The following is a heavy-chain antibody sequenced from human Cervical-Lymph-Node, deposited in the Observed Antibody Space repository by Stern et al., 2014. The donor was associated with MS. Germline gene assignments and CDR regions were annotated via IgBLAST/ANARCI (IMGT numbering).Heavy chain of an antibody. Sequence: QITLKESGPTLVKPTQTLTLTCDFSGFSLTTSGVGVGWIRHPPGKALEWLSLLDWDDEKRYSPSLKNRLSIITDTAKNQVVLTMTNMDPVDTGTYYCAHRSTSVAGAWASWGQGMLVVVSS. J-gene: IGHJ5*02. CDR2: LDWDDEK. D-gene: IGHD1-26*01. V-gene: IGHV2-5*02. CDR3: AHRSTSVAGAWAS. CDR1: GFSLTTSGVG.